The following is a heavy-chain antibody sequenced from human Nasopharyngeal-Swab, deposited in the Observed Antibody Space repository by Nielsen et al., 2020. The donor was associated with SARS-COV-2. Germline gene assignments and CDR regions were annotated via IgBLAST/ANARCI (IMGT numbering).Heavy chain of an antibody. CDR3: ARRYGDFWSGHYFDY. CDR1: GYSISSGYY. Sequence: GSLRLSCAVSGYSISSGYYWGWIRQPPGKGLEWIGSIYHSGSTYYNPSLKSRVTISVDTSKNQLSLKLSSVTAADTAVYYCARRYGDFWSGHYFDYWGQGTLVTVSS. D-gene: IGHD3-3*01. CDR2: IYHSGST. V-gene: IGHV4-38-2*01. J-gene: IGHJ4*02.